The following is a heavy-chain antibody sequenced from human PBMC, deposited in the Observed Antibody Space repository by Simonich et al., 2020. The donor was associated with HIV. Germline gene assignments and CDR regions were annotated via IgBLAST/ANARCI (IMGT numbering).Heavy chain of an antibody. V-gene: IGHV4-38-2*01. D-gene: IGHD3-3*01. J-gene: IGHJ4*02. CDR3: ARNNFWSGWLFDY. CDR1: GYSISSGYY. Sequence: QVQLQEAGPGLVKPSETLSLTCAVPGYSISSGYYWGWIRQPPGKGLEWIGSIYHSGSTHTNPSLKSRVTISVDTSKNQFSLKLSSVTAADTAVYYCARNNFWSGWLFDYWGQGTLVTVSS. CDR2: IYHSGST.